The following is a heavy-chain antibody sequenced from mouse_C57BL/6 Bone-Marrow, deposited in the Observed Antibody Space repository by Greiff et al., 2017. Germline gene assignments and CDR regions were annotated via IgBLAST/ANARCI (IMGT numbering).Heavy chain of an antibody. Sequence: QVQLQQPGAELVRPGTSVKLSCKASGYTFTSYWMHWVKQRPGQGLEWIGVIDPSDSYTNYNQKFKGKATLTVDTSSSTAYMQLSSLTSEDSAVYYYAREEATMVTTGYYYAMDYWGQGTSVTVSS. J-gene: IGHJ4*01. CDR1: GYTFTSYW. D-gene: IGHD2-2*01. CDR3: AREEATMVTTGYYYAMDY. CDR2: IDPSDSYT. V-gene: IGHV1-59*01.